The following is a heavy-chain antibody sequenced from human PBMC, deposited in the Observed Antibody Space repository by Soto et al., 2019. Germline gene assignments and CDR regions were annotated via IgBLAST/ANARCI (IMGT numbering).Heavy chain of an antibody. CDR2: IIPILGIA. V-gene: IGHV1-69*02. J-gene: IGHJ6*03. Sequence: QVQLVQSGAEVKKPGSSVKVSCKASGGTFSSYTISWVRQAPGQGLEWMGRIIPILGIANYAQKFQGRVTITADKSTSTAYMELSSLRSEDTAVYYWAGAAAMPTVYYYYYMDVWGKGTTVTVSS. CDR3: AGAAAMPTVYYYYYMDV. CDR1: GGTFSSYT. D-gene: IGHD2-2*01.